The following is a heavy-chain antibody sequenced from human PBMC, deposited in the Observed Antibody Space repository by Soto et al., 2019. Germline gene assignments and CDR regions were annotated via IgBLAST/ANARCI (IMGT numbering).Heavy chain of an antibody. J-gene: IGHJ3*02. V-gene: IGHV3-23*01. CDR1: GFDFINNA. CDR2: ISADISYT. D-gene: IGHD2-21*02. CDR3: ANQNTAKRAFDI. Sequence: EAQLLESGGGLVQPGGSLRLSCTASGFDFINNAMAWVRQAPGKGLEWVSTISADISYTYYADPVKGRFTISRDNSKNTVYLQMNSLRADDTAVYYCANQNTAKRAFDIWGQGTMVTVSS.